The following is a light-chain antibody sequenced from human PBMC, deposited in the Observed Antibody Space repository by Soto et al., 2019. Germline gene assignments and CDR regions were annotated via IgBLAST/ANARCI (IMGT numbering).Light chain of an antibody. Sequence: SYELTQPPSVSVAPGQTAMITCGGNNIGNKSVHWYQQRPGQAPVLVVYDDSDRPSGIPDRLSGSNSENTATLTISRVEAGDEADFYCQVCDSSSDDRSDPTSDRWVFGAGTKLTVL. J-gene: IGLJ3*02. CDR3: QVCDSSSDDRSDPTSDRWV. CDR2: DDS. CDR1: NIGNKS. V-gene: IGLV3-21*02.